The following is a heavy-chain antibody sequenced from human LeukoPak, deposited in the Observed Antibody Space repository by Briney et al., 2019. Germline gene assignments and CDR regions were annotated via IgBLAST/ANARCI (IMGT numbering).Heavy chain of an antibody. CDR2: IYYSGNA. Sequence: SETLSLTCTVSGGSISSSSYYWGWIRQPPGKGLEWIGSIYYSGNAYYNPSLKSRVTISVDTSKNQFSLKLSSVTAADTAVYYCARRGDIVVVPAAMRQEFYWFDPWGQGTLVTVSS. J-gene: IGHJ5*02. CDR1: GGSISSSSYY. V-gene: IGHV4-39*01. CDR3: ARRGDIVVVPAAMRQEFYWFDP. D-gene: IGHD2-2*01.